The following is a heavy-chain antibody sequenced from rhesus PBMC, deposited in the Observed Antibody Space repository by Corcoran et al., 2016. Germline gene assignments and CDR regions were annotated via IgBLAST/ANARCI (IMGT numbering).Heavy chain of an antibody. CDR3: ARQIFWTGLDY. CDR2: FYGSGGSN. J-gene: IGHJ4*01. CDR1: GGSISGYYY. Sequence: QVQLQESGPGLVKPSETLSLTCAVSGGSISGYYYWSWIRQPPGKGLEWIGSFYGSGGSNYLNPSLKSRVTLSVDTSKNQFSLKLSSVTAADTAVYYCARQIFWTGLDYWGQGVLVTVSS. V-gene: IGHV4S14*01. D-gene: IGHD3-3*01.